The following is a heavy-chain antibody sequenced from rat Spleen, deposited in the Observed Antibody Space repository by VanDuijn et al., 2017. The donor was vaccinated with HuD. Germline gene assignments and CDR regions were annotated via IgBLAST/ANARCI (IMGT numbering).Heavy chain of an antibody. CDR2: IWGNGNP. CDR1: GFSLSNYG. J-gene: IGHJ2*01. Sequence: QVQLKESGPGLVQPSQTLSLTCTVSGFSLSNYGVIWVRQPPGKGLEWMGVIWGNGNPNYNSALKSRLSISRDTSKSQVFLKMNSLQTEDTAMYFCARGALFDYWGQGVMVTVSS. CDR3: ARGALFDY. V-gene: IGHV2-13*01.